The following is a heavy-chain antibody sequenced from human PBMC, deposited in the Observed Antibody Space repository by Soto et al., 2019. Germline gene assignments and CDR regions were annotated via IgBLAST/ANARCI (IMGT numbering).Heavy chain of an antibody. D-gene: IGHD3-3*01. CDR2: INPAPSAA. CDR1: GYPVTAYY. CDR3: ADGGVVGVAGSAACDM. V-gene: IGHV1-2*04. J-gene: IGHJ3*02. Sequence: QLHLVQSGAVVKKPGASVTVSCSASGYPVTAYYMHWVRQAPGRGREWMGGINPAPSAAKYKQTLRGWVTLTRNSSKSTYFMEMCVLTYEAAGDFYCADGGVVGVAGSAACDMWGQGTLVTVSS.